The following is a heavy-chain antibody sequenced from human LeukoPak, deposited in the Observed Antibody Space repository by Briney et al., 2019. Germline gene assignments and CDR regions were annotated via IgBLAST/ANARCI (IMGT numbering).Heavy chain of an antibody. CDR2: IRSRAYGGTT. J-gene: IGHJ4*02. Sequence: QPGRSLRLSCTAFGFTFGDYAMGWFRQAPGKGREWVGFIRSRAYGGTTEYAGSVKGRFTISRGDSKSIAYLQMNSLKTEDTAVYYCTRGQRHYYDSSGYFDYWGQGTLVTVSS. CDR1: GFTFGDYA. D-gene: IGHD3-22*01. CDR3: TRGQRHYYDSSGYFDY. V-gene: IGHV3-49*03.